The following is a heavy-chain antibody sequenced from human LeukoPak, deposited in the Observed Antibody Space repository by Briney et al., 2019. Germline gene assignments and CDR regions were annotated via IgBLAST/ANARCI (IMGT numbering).Heavy chain of an antibody. Sequence: PGGSLRLSCAASGFTFSAYAMTWVRQAPGKGLEWVSSISGSGTTTYYADSVKGRFTMSRDNSKNTLYLQMNSLRAEDTAVYYCANGHDYSKYWGQGTLVTVSS. CDR1: GFTFSAYA. D-gene: IGHD4-11*01. CDR2: ISGSGTTT. J-gene: IGHJ4*02. V-gene: IGHV3-23*01. CDR3: ANGHDYSKY.